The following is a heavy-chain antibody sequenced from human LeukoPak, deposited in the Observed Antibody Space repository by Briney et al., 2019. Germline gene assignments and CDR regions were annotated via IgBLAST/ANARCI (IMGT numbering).Heavy chain of an antibody. J-gene: IGHJ4*02. CDR2: IYYSGST. CDR1: GGSISSSSYY. CDR3: ARGPKVWSGSYPIDY. D-gene: IGHD1-26*01. V-gene: IGHV4-39*07. Sequence: SETLSLTCTVSGGSISSSSYYWGWIRQPPGKGLEWIGSIYYSGSTYYNPSLKSRVTISVDTSKNQFSLKLSSVTAADTAVYYCARGPKVWSGSYPIDYWGQGTLVTVSS.